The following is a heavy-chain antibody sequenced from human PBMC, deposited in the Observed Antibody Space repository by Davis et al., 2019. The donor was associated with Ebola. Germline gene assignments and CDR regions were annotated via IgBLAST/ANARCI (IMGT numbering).Heavy chain of an antibody. V-gene: IGHV5-51*01. J-gene: IGHJ3*02. CDR2: IYPGDSDT. D-gene: IGHD6-6*01. Sequence: GESLKISCKGSGYSFTSYWIGWVRQMPGKGLEWMGIIYPGDSDTRYSPSFQGQVTISADKSISTAYLQWSSLKASDTAMYYCASSTYSSSSFFLAFDIWGQGTMVTVSS. CDR1: GYSFTSYW. CDR3: ASSTYSSSSFFLAFDI.